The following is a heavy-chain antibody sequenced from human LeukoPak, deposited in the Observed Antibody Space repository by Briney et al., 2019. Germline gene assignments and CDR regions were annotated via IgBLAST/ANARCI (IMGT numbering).Heavy chain of an antibody. J-gene: IGHJ6*02. V-gene: IGHV4-34*01. CDR1: GGSFSGYY. Sequence: SETLSLTCAVYGGSFSGYYWSWIRQPPGKGLEWIGEINHSGSTNYNPSLKSRVTISVDTSKNQFSLKLSSVTAADTAVYYCARQNPYYDFWSGPTNPYYYYGMDVWGQGTTVTVSS. CDR2: INHSGST. D-gene: IGHD3-3*01. CDR3: ARQNPYYDFWSGPTNPYYYYGMDV.